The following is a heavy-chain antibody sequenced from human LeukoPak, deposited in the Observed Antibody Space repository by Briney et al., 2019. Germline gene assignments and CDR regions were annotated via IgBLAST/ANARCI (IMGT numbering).Heavy chain of an antibody. CDR1: GFTVSRTY. CDR3: ARGYCTSTSRPWSFDY. J-gene: IGHJ4*02. Sequence: GGTLRLSCAASGFTVSRTYIAWVRQAPGRGLEWVSIIYSSTSTYYADSVKGRFTLSRDNSKNTLFLQMNSLRAEDTDVYFCARGYCTSTSRPWSFDYWGQGTLVTVSS. D-gene: IGHD2-2*01. V-gene: IGHV3-53*01. CDR2: IYSSTST.